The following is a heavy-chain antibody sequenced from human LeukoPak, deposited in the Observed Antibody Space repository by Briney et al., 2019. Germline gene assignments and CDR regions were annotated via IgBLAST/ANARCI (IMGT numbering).Heavy chain of an antibody. J-gene: IGHJ4*02. CDR2: ISYDGSNK. CDR1: GFTFSSYA. Sequence: GGSLRFSCAASGFTFSSYAMHWVRQAPGKGLEWVAVISYDGSNKYYADSVKGRFTISRDNSKNALYLQMNSLRSEDTAVYYCATAPRDQYIVGVYFDYWAREPWSPSPQ. CDR3: ATAPRDQYIVGVYFDY. D-gene: IGHD1-26*01. V-gene: IGHV3-30-3*01.